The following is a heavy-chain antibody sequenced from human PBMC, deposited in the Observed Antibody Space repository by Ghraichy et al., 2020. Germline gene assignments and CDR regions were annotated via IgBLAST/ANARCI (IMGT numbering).Heavy chain of an antibody. CDR2: IYHSGST. D-gene: IGHD4-17*01. CDR3: ARADYGDYVNEPRHWYFDL. Sequence: SETLSLTCTVSGYSISSGYYWGWIRQPPGKGLEWIGSIYHSGSTYYNPSLKSRVTISVDTSKNQFSLKLSSVTAADTAVYYCARADYGDYVNEPRHWYFDLWGRGTLVTVSS. CDR1: GYSISSGYY. V-gene: IGHV4-38-2*02. J-gene: IGHJ2*01.